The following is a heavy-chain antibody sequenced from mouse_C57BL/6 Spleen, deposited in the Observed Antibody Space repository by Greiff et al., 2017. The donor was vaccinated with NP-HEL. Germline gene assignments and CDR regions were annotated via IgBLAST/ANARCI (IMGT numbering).Heavy chain of an antibody. Sequence: QVQLQQPGAELVRPGASVTLSCKASGYTFTDYEMHWVKQTPVHGLEWIGAIDPETGGTAYNQKFKGKAILTADKSSSTAYMELRSLTSEDSAVYFCTRESGSSPFAYWGQGTLVTVSA. CDR2: IDPETGGT. CDR1: GYTFTDYE. CDR3: TRESGSSPFAY. J-gene: IGHJ3*01. D-gene: IGHD1-1*01. V-gene: IGHV1-15*01.